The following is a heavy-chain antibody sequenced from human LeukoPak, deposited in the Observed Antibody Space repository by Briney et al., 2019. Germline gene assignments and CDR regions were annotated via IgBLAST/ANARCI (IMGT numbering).Heavy chain of an antibody. CDR1: GFTFSSYA. J-gene: IGHJ4*02. CDR2: ISYDGSNK. Sequence: GGSLRLSCAASGFTFSSYAMHWVRQAPGKGLEWVAVISYDGSNKYYADSVKGRFTISRDNSKSTLYLQMNSLRAEDTAVYYCARSGLMIRGVIDYWGQGTLVTVSS. D-gene: IGHD3-10*01. CDR3: ARSGLMIRGVIDY. V-gene: IGHV3-30*04.